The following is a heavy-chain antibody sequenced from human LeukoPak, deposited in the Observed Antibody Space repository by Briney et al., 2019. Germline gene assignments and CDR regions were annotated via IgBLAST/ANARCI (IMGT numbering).Heavy chain of an antibody. Sequence: SETLSLTCTVSGGSISSGGYYWSWIRQHPGKGLEWIGYIYYSGSTYYNPSLKSRVTISVDTSKNQFSLKLSSVTAADTAVYYCARDPLKYCYFDLWGRGTLVTVSS. V-gene: IGHV4-31*03. CDR3: ARDPLKYCYFDL. CDR2: IYYSGST. J-gene: IGHJ2*01. CDR1: GGSISSGGYY.